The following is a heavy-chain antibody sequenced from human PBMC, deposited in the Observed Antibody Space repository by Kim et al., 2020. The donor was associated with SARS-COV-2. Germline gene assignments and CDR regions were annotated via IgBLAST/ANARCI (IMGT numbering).Heavy chain of an antibody. CDR1: GFAVNSGY. V-gene: IGHV3-53*01. D-gene: IGHD4-17*01. J-gene: IGHJ5*01. Sequence: GGSLRLSCAASGFAVNSGYISWVRQAPGKGLEWVAVIYNGGNTNHAELTKGRFTTSSDHYQNTVYLQMNSLMHEDTAAYYCERRRTNYGDYPSWDHGTLVPVPS. CDR2: IYNGGNT. CDR3: ERRRTNYGDYPS.